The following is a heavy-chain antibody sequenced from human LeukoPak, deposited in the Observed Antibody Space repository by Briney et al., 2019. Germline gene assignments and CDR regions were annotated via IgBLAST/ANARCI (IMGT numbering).Heavy chain of an antibody. Sequence: PGGSLRLSCVASGFTFSNYAMSSVRQAPGKGLEWVSAISSSGASTFYADSVKGRFTISRDNSKNTLYLQMNSLRAEDTAVYYCAKPHTTGNNYYYYMDVWGKGTTVTVSS. D-gene: IGHD1-1*01. J-gene: IGHJ6*03. CDR2: ISSSGAST. CDR3: AKPHTTGNNYYYYMDV. V-gene: IGHV3-23*01. CDR1: GFTFSNYA.